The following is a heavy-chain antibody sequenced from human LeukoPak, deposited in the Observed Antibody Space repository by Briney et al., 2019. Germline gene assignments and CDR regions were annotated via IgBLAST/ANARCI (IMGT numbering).Heavy chain of an antibody. D-gene: IGHD3-22*01. V-gene: IGHV1-69*06. J-gene: IGHJ4*02. CDR2: IIPIFGTA. CDR3: ARGTPSGYYDSSGNFDY. Sequence: ASVKVSCKASGGTFSSYAISWVRQAPGQGLEWMGGIIPIFGTANYAQKFQGRVTITADKSTSTAYMELNSLRSGDTAVYYCARGTPSGYYDSSGNFDYWGQGTLVTVSS. CDR1: GGTFSSYA.